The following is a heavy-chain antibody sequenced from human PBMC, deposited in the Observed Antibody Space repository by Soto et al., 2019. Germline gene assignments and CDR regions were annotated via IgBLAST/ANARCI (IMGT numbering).Heavy chain of an antibody. Sequence: SETLSLTCTVSGGSISSSSYYWGWIRQPPGKGLEWIGSIYYSGSTYYNPSLKSRVTISVDTSKNQFSLKLSSVTAADTAVYYCAREYYYGSGPWYWGQGTQVTVSS. D-gene: IGHD3-10*01. CDR3: AREYYYGSGPWY. J-gene: IGHJ4*02. CDR2: IYYSGST. CDR1: GGSISSSSYY. V-gene: IGHV4-39*02.